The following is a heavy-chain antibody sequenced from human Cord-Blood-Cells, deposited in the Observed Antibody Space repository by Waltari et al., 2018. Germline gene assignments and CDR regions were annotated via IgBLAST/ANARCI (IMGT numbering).Heavy chain of an antibody. CDR1: GGTFSSYA. D-gene: IGHD3-10*01. V-gene: IGHV1-69*06. J-gene: IGHJ3*02. CDR3: ASGAGAYYYGSGSTGAFDI. Sequence: QVQLVQSGAEVKKPGSSVKVSCKASGGTFSSYAISWVRQAPGQGLEWMGGIIPNFGTANYAQKFQGRVTITADKSTSTAYMELSSLRSEDTAVYYCASGAGAYYYGSGSTGAFDIWGQGTMVTVSS. CDR2: IIPNFGTA.